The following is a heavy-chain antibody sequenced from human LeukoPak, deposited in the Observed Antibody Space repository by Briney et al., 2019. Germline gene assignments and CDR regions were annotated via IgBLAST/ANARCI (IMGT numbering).Heavy chain of an antibody. V-gene: IGHV3-23*01. CDR1: GFTFSNFA. Sequence: GGSLRLSCAASGFTFSNFAMNWVRQAPGKGPEWVSNISGSGGSTYYADSVKGRFTISRDNSKTTLYLQMNSLRAQDTAVYYCAKMVHTEQWLVPFDYWGQGTLVTVSS. CDR2: ISGSGGST. J-gene: IGHJ4*02. D-gene: IGHD6-19*01. CDR3: AKMVHTEQWLVPFDY.